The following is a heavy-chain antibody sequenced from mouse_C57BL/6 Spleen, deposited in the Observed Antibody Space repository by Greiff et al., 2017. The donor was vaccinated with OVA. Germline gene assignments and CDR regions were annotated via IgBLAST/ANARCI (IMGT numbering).Heavy chain of an antibody. J-gene: IGHJ1*03. CDR1: GFTFSNYW. CDR3: TGPLLGYGSSSAV. V-gene: IGHV6-3*01. CDR2: ISLKSDNYAS. D-gene: IGHD1-1*01. Sequence: EVKVVESGGGLVQPGGSMKLSCVASGFTFSNYWMHWVRQSPEKGLEWVAQISLKSDNYASHYAESVKGRFTISRDDSKSSVYLQMNNLRAEDTGIYYCTGPLLGYGSSSAVWGTGTTVTVSS.